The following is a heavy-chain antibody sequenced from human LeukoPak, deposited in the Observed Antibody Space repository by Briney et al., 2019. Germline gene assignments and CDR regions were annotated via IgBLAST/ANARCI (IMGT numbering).Heavy chain of an antibody. Sequence: PGRSLRLSCAASGFTFGDYAMHWVRQAPGKGLEWVSGILWNSGSKAYADSVKGRFSISRDNAKNSLHLQMDSLRVEDTALYYCVKDSNSGHYFTDVFDVWGQGTMVTVSS. CDR3: VKDSNSGHYFTDVFDV. D-gene: IGHD3-3*01. CDR1: GFTFGDYA. J-gene: IGHJ3*01. V-gene: IGHV3-9*01. CDR2: ILWNSGSK.